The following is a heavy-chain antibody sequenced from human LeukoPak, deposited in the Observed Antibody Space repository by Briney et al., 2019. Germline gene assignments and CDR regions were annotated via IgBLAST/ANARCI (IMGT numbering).Heavy chain of an antibody. CDR1: GGSISSGSYY. D-gene: IGHD1-26*01. V-gene: IGHV4-61*02. Sequence: PSETLSLPCTVSGGSISSGSYYWSWIRQPAGKGLQWIGRNYTTGSTNYNPSLKSRVTISVDTSKNHFSLKLSSVTAADTAVYYCAIEEVGTHYRAFDIWGQGTMVTVSS. J-gene: IGHJ3*02. CDR2: NYTTGST. CDR3: AIEEVGTHYRAFDI.